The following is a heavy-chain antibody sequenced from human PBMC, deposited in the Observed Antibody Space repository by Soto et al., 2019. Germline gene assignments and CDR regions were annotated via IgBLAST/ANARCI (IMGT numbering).Heavy chain of an antibody. Sequence: QVQLVESGGGVVQPGRSLRLSCVASGFSFRTYAMQWVRQAPGKGLEWGAVVSYDGGTRFYADSVRGRFTISRDNSKSTLYLDIHSLTIEDTAVYYCAREAYKYDLGALDFWGRGALVAVSS. CDR2: VSYDGGTR. D-gene: IGHD2-21*01. CDR1: GFSFRTYA. CDR3: AREAYKYDLGALDF. V-gene: IGHV3-30-3*01. J-gene: IGHJ4*02.